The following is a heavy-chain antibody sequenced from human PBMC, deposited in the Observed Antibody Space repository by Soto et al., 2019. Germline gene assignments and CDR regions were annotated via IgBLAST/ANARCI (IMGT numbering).Heavy chain of an antibody. Sequence: QVQLVQSGAEVKKPGASVKVSCKTSGYIFTAYSMHWVRQAPGQGLEWMGVVNPSGGSAHYAQSFEGRVTLTRDTSTSTFYMELSSLRSEDTAVYSCAREENCRGGTCYSEYFHHWGQGTLVTDSS. J-gene: IGHJ1*01. CDR1: GYIFTAYS. V-gene: IGHV1-46*03. CDR2: VNPSGGSA. CDR3: AREENCRGGTCYSEYFHH. D-gene: IGHD2-15*01.